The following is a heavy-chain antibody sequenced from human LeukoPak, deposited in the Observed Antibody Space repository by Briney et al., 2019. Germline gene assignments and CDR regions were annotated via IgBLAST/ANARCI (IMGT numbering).Heavy chain of an antibody. V-gene: IGHV3-23*01. D-gene: IGHD3-22*01. CDR1: GFTFSSYA. CDR3: AKGNMHYYDSSGYAEDY. J-gene: IGHJ4*02. Sequence: PGGSLRLSCAASGFTFSSYAMSWVRQAPGKGLECVSGISGSGGSTYYADSVKGRFTISRDKSKNTLYLQMNSLRAEDTAVYFCAKGNMHYYDSSGYAEDYWGQGTLVTVSS. CDR2: ISGSGGST.